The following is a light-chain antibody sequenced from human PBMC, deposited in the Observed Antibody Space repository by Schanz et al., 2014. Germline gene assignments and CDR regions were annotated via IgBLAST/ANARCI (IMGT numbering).Light chain of an antibody. Sequence: QSALTQPPSASGSPGQSVTISCTGTSSDVGGYNYVSWYQQHPGKAPKLMIYEVTKRPSGVPDRFSGSKSGNTASLTVSGLQAEDEADYYCRSYTSSGTLVFGGGTKLTVL. CDR1: SSDVGGYNY. CDR3: RSYTSSGTLV. V-gene: IGLV2-8*01. CDR2: EVT. J-gene: IGLJ2*01.